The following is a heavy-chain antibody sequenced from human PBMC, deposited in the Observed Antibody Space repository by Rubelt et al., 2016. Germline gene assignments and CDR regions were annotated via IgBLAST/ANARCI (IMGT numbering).Heavy chain of an antibody. J-gene: IGHJ4*02. CDR1: GFTFGRYW. D-gene: IGHD5-12*01. CDR3: ARGAGGYGHFDY. V-gene: IGHV3-7*01. Sequence: LVQHGGSLRLSCAASGFTFGRYWMNWFRQAPGKGLEWVANIREDGSEKNYVDSVKGRFTISRDNAKNSLYLQVNSLRAEDTAVYYCARGAGGYGHFDYWGQGTLVTVSS. CDR2: IREDGSEK.